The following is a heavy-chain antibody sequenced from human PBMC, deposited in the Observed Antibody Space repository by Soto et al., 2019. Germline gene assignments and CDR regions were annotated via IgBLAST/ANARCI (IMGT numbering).Heavy chain of an antibody. CDR2: IYYSGST. CDR3: ARHPLGNRYYFDY. CDR1: GGSISSYY. Sequence: SETLSLTSTVSGGSISSYYWSWIRQPPGKGLEWIGYIYYSGSTNYNPSLKSRVTISVDTSKNQFSLKLSSVTAADTAVYYCARHPLGNRYYFDYWGQGTLVTVS. J-gene: IGHJ4*02. D-gene: IGHD3-16*01. V-gene: IGHV4-59*08.